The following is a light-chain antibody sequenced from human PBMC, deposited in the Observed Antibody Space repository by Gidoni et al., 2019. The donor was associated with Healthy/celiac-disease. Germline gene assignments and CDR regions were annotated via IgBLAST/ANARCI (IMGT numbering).Light chain of an antibody. V-gene: IGKV1-13*02. CDR1: QGINSA. CDR3: HHSNSYPQT. Sequence: AIQLTQSPSSLSASVGDRVTITCRASQGINSALAWYQQKPGKAPDLLIYHASTSESGVPSRCSGSGAGTDFTLTISRLQPEDFATYYCHHSNSYPQTFGQGTKVEIK. CDR2: HAS. J-gene: IGKJ1*01.